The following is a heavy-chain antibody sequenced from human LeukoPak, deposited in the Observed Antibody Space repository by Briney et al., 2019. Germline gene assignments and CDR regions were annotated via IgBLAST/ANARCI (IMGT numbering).Heavy chain of an antibody. J-gene: IGHJ4*02. CDR2: INPNSGAT. CDR3: ARDLTMIVVVPDN. Sequence: GASVKVSCKASGYTFTGYYMLWVRQAPGQGLEWMGWINPNSGATNYAQKFQGRVTMTTDTSISTAYMELSSLRSDDTAVYYCARDLTMIVVVPDNWGQGTLVTVSS. V-gene: IGHV1-2*02. D-gene: IGHD3-22*01. CDR1: GYTFTGYY.